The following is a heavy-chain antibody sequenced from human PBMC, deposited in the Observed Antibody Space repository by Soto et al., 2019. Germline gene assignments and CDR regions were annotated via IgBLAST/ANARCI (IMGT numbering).Heavy chain of an antibody. V-gene: IGHV4-30-4*01. CDR1: GGSISSGDYY. CDR2: IYYSGST. D-gene: IGHD3-3*01. CDR3: ARTERITIFGVVIPYYYGMDV. J-gene: IGHJ6*02. Sequence: QVQLQESGPGLVKPSQTLSLTCTVSGGSISSGDYYWSWIRKPPGKGLEWIGCIYYSGSTYYNPSLKSRDTISVDTTKNQFSLKLSSVTAADTAVYYCARTERITIFGVVIPYYYGMDVWGQGTPVTVSS.